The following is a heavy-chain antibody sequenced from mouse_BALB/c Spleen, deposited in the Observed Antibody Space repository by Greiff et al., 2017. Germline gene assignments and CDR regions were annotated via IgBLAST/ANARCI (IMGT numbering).Heavy chain of an antibody. V-gene: IGHV3-2*02. CDR2: ISYSGST. CDR1: GYSITSDYA. CDR3: ARSEDYFDC. J-gene: IGHJ2*01. Sequence: EVKLEESGPGLVKPSQSLSLTCTVTGYSITSDYAWNWIRQFPGNKLEWMGYISYSGSTSYNPSLKSRISITRDTSKNQFFLQLNSVTTEDTATYYCARSEDYFDCWGQGNTLTVSS.